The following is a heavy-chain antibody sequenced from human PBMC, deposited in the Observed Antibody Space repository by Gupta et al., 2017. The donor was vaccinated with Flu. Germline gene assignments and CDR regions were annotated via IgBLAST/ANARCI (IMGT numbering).Heavy chain of an antibody. CDR1: GGSISSYY. CDR3: ARDIAPYDSSGSNWFDP. CDR2: IYTSGST. Sequence: QVQLQESGPGLVKPSETLSLTCTVSGGSISSYYWSWIRQPAGKGLEWIGRIYTSGSTNYNPSRKSRVTMSVDTSKNQFSLKLSSVTAADTAVYYCARDIAPYDSSGSNWFDPWGQGTLVTVSS. J-gene: IGHJ5*02. D-gene: IGHD3-22*01. V-gene: IGHV4-4*07.